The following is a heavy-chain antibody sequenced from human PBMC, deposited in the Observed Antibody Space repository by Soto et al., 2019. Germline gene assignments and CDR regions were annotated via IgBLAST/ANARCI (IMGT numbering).Heavy chain of an antibody. Sequence: QVQLVESGGGVVQPGRSLRLSCAASGFTFSSYGMHWVRQAPGKGLEWVAVIWYDGSNKYYADSVKGRFTISRDNSKNPLYLQMNSLRAEDTAVYYCARDTRPPLRLESVQQPDYWGQGTLVTVSS. CDR3: ARDTRPPLRLESVQQPDY. D-gene: IGHD4-4*01. CDR1: GFTFSSYG. V-gene: IGHV3-33*01. CDR2: IWYDGSNK. J-gene: IGHJ4*02.